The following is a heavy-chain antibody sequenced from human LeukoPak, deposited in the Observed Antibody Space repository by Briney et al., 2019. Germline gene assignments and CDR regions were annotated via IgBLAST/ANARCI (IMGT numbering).Heavy chain of an antibody. J-gene: IGHJ3*01. Sequence: GGSLRLSCAASGFSFSNYWMSWVRQAPGKGLEWVANIKPDGSEEYCVDSVKGRFSISRDNVRNTLYLQMNSLRVGDTALYYCARGDFWSGDYTDAFDVWGQGTMVTVSS. CDR1: GFSFSNYW. V-gene: IGHV3-7*04. D-gene: IGHD3-3*01. CDR2: IKPDGSEE. CDR3: ARGDFWSGDYTDAFDV.